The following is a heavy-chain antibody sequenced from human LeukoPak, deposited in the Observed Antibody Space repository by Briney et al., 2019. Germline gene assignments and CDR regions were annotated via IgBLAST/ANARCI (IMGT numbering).Heavy chain of an antibody. V-gene: IGHV3-7*01. CDR1: GFTFSSYW. Sequence: GGSLRLSCAASGFTFSSYWMSWVRQAPGKGLEWVANIKQDGSEKYYVDSVEGRFTFSRDNAKNSLYLQMNSLRAEDTAVYYCARGSGSYSAVDYWGQGTLVTVSS. CDR2: IKQDGSEK. D-gene: IGHD1-26*01. CDR3: ARGSGSYSAVDY. J-gene: IGHJ4*02.